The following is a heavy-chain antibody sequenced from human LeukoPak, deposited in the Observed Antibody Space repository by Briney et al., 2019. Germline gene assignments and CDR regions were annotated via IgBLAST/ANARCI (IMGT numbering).Heavy chain of an antibody. D-gene: IGHD3-3*01. V-gene: IGHV1-8*01. CDR3: ARAILGMIIRAFDP. Sequence: AASVKVSCKASGYTFTNFDINWVRQASGQGLEWVGWMNPNSGSTGYAQKFQGRVTMTRNTSIGTAYMELSSLRSDDTAVYYCARAILGMIIRAFDPWGQGTLVTVPS. CDR2: MNPNSGST. J-gene: IGHJ5*02. CDR1: GYTFTNFD.